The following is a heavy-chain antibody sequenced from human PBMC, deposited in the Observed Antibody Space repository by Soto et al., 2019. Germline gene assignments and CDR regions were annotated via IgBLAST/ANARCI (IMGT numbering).Heavy chain of an antibody. J-gene: IGHJ4*02. D-gene: IGHD3-3*01. CDR2: IYSGGGT. Sequence: EVQLVESGGGLIQPGGSLRLSCAVSGFSVSSNYMTWVRQAPGKGLEWVSVIYSGGGTFYADSVKGRFTISRDDSKNTLSLQMNSLRVEDTAVDYCVRGAWCGVDWGQGTLVTVSS. CDR1: GFSVSSNY. V-gene: IGHV3-53*01. CDR3: VRGAWCGVD.